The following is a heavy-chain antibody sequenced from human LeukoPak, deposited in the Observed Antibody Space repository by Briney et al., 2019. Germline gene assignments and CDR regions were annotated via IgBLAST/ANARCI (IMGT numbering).Heavy chain of an antibody. V-gene: IGHV3-49*03. J-gene: IGHJ5*02. CDR3: TIYFGELPKAFDP. Sequence: PGRSLRLSCTSSGFTFGDYGMSWFRQAPGKGLEWVGFIRSKTNGGAPEYAASVKGRFTISRDDFKGTAYLQMNSLKNEDTAVYYCTIYFGELPKAFDPWGQGTLVTVSS. CDR1: GFTFGDYG. CDR2: IRSKTNGGAP. D-gene: IGHD3-10*01.